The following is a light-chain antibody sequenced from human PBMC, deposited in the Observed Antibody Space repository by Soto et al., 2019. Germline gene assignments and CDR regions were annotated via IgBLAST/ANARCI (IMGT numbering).Light chain of an antibody. Sequence: DIQVTQSPSTLSASVVDRVTITCRASQSISSWLAWYQQKPGKAPKLLIYDASSLESGVPSRFSGSGSGTEFTLTISSLQPDDFATYYCQQYNSYSPWTFGQGTKVEIK. CDR3: QQYNSYSPWT. CDR1: QSISSW. J-gene: IGKJ1*01. CDR2: DAS. V-gene: IGKV1-5*01.